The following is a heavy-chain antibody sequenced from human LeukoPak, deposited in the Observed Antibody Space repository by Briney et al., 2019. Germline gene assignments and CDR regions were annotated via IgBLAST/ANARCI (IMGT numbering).Heavy chain of an antibody. J-gene: IGHJ3*02. V-gene: IGHV1-69*02. D-gene: IGHD6-13*01. CDR1: GGTFSSYT. Sequence: SVKVSCKASGGTFSSYTISWVRQAPGQGLEWMGRIIPILGIANYAQKFQGRVTITADKSTSTAYMELSSLRSEDTAVYYCARVGESGSSWYGGAFDIWGQGTMVTVSS. CDR3: ARVGESGSSWYGGAFDI. CDR2: IIPILGIA.